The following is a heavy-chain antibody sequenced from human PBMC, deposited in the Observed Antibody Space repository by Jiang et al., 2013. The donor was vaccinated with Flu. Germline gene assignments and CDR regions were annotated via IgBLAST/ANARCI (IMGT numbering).Heavy chain of an antibody. CDR3: GRDMGRGNYYYYGLDV. V-gene: IGHV1-69*01. Sequence: AEVKKPGSSVKVSCKASGVPLSDDAIDWVRQAPGQGLEWMGGVIANFHGAKYAPKFQGRVTITADESTRTVYMELTNLRSEDTAIYYCGRDMGRGNYYYYGLDVWGQGTTVTVSS. CDR2: VIANFHGA. J-gene: IGHJ6*02. CDR1: GVPLSDDA. D-gene: IGHD3-10*01.